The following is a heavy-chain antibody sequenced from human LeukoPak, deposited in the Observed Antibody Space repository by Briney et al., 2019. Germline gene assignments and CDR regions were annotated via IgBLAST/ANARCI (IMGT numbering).Heavy chain of an antibody. D-gene: IGHD3-9*01. CDR3: ARDMREYDILTGYVKDAFDM. J-gene: IGHJ3*02. Sequence: ASVKVSCKASGYTFTSFGISWVRQAPGQGLEWMGWISAYNGNTKYAQIVQGRVTMTTDTSTSTAYMELRGLRPDDAAVYFCARDMREYDILTGYVKDAFDMWGQGTMVTVSS. CDR1: GYTFTSFG. V-gene: IGHV1-18*01. CDR2: ISAYNGNT.